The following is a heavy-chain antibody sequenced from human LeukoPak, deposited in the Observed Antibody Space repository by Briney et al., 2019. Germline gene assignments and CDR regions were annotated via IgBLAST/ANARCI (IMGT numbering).Heavy chain of an antibody. V-gene: IGHV3-9*01. J-gene: IGHJ4*02. D-gene: IGHD3-3*01. CDR1: GFTFDDYA. CDR2: ISWNSGSI. CDR3: AKDLTPFRFFRGGAFDY. Sequence: GGSLRLSCAASGFTFDDYAMHWVRHAPGKGLEWVSGISWNSGSIGYADSVKGRFTISRDNAKNSLYLQMNSLRAEDTALYYCAKDLTPFRFFRGGAFDYWGQGPLVTVSS.